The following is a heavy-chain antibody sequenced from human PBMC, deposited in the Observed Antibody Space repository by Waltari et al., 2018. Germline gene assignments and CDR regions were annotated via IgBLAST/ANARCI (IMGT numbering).Heavy chain of an antibody. CDR1: GGSISNYY. D-gene: IGHD3-22*01. J-gene: IGHJ4*02. CDR2: ISYTGST. V-gene: IGHV4-59*01. CDR3: ARTYYATSGFWVDYFDF. Sequence: QVQLQESGPGLVKPSETLSLTCTVSGGSISNYYWSWIRQPPGKGLEWIGYISYTGSTNDTPSLKSRVNIAVDTSKNQFSRNLNSVTAVDTAMYYCARTYYATSGFWVDYFDFWGQGTLVTVSS.